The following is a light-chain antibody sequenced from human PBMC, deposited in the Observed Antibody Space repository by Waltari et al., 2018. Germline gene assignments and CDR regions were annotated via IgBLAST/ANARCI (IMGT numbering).Light chain of an antibody. V-gene: IGKV1-12*01. CDR3: QQGYNTPRT. CDR1: QGISSW. J-gene: IGKJ1*01. Sequence: DIQMTPSPSSLSASVGDKVTTTCRASQGISSWLAWYQQKPGKAPKLLIYAASSLQSGVPSRFSGSGSGTDYTLTISSLQPEDFATYYCQQGYNTPRTFGQGTKVEIK. CDR2: AAS.